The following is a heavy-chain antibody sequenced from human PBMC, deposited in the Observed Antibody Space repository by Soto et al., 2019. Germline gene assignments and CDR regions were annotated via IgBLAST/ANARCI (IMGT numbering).Heavy chain of an antibody. Sequence: GESLKISCKGSGYSFAGYWITWVRQKPGKGLEWMGRIDPSDSQTYYSPSFRGHVTISATKSITTVFLQWSSLRASDTAMYYCARQIYDSDTGPNFQYYFDSWGQGTPLTVSS. CDR1: GYSFAGYW. CDR3: ARQIYDSDTGPNFQYYFDS. D-gene: IGHD3-22*01. CDR2: IDPSDSQT. V-gene: IGHV5-10-1*01. J-gene: IGHJ4*02.